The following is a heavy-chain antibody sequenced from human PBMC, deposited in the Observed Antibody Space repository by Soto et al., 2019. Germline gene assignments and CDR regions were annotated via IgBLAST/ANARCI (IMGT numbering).Heavy chain of an antibody. J-gene: IGHJ6*02. CDR2: IYYSGST. V-gene: IGHV4-30-4*01. D-gene: IGHD6-13*01. Sequence: SSETLSLTCTVSGGSISSGDYYWSWIRRPPGKGLEWIGYIYYSGSTYYNPSLKSRVTISVDTSKNQFSLKLSSVTAADTAVYYCARDDAYSSPPGGMDVWGQGTTVTVSS. CDR1: GGSISSGDYY. CDR3: ARDDAYSSPPGGMDV.